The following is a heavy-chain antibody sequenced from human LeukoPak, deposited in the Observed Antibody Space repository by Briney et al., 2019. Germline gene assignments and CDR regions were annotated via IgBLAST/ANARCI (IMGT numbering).Heavy chain of an antibody. J-gene: IGHJ4*02. D-gene: IGHD3-10*01. CDR1: GGSISSGGYY. CDR3: ARDMRFGESFDY. Sequence: SETLSLTCTVSGGSISSGGYYWSWIRQPPGKGLEWIGYIYHSGSTYYNPSLKSRVTISVDRSKNQFSLKLSSVTAADTAVYYCARDMRFGESFDYWGQGTLVTVSS. V-gene: IGHV4-30-2*01. CDR2: IYHSGST.